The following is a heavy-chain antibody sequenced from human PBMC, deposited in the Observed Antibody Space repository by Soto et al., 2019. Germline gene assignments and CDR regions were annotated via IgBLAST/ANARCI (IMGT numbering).Heavy chain of an antibody. J-gene: IGHJ6*02. CDR2: INHRGSL. CDR1: GGSITSGYQD. CDR3: ARELPQRQGRNMDV. D-gene: IGHD1-1*01. V-gene: IGHV4-31*03. Sequence: PXETLSISCTVTGGSITSGYQDWTWIRHRPGEGLEWFGYINHRGSLYYNPSLKSRVSMSVDTSKNQFSLNLSSVTAADTAVYYCARELPQRQGRNMDVWGQGTTVTVSS.